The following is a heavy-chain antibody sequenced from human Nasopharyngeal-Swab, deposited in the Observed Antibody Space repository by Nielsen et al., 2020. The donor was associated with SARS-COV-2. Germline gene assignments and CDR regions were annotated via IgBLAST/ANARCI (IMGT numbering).Heavy chain of an antibody. CDR2: IYSGGST. CDR3: ARRYCSSTSCPWGY. Sequence: GGSLRLSCAASGFTFSNYAMTWVRQAPGRGLEWVSVIYSGGSTYYADSVKGRFTISRDNSKNTLYLQMNSLRAEDTAVYYCARRYCSSTSCPWGYWGQGTLVTVSS. J-gene: IGHJ4*02. CDR1: GFTFSNYA. V-gene: IGHV3-53*01. D-gene: IGHD2-2*01.